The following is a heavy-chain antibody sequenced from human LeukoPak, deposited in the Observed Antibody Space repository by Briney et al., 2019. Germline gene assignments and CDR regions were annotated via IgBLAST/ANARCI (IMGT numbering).Heavy chain of an antibody. CDR3: ARVYGWYAVHH. CDR2: MQASGGT. Sequence: PSETLSLTCTVSGDSINNYYWAWIRHPPGKGLEWGAYMQASGGTNSNPSLKSRVTMSLDTAQNQLSLRLSSVTAADSAVYFCARVYGWYAVHHWGRGTLVTVSS. D-gene: IGHD6-19*01. CDR1: GDSINNYY. V-gene: IGHV4-4*09. J-gene: IGHJ5*02.